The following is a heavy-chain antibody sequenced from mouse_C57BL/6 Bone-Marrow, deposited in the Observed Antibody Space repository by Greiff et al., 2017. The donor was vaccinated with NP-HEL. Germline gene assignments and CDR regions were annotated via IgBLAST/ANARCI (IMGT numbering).Heavy chain of an antibody. CDR2: INPNNGGT. CDR1: GYTFTDYY. V-gene: IGHV1-26*01. CDR3: ARSLLEDFDY. Sequence: EVQLQQSRPELVKPGASVKISCKASGYTFTDYYMNWVKQSHGKSLEWIGDINPNNGGTSYNQKFKGKATLTVDKSSSTAYMELRSLTSEDSAVYYCARSLLEDFDYWGQGTTLTVSS. J-gene: IGHJ2*01.